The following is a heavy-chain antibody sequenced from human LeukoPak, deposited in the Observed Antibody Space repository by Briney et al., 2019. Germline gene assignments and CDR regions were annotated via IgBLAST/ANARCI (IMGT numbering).Heavy chain of an antibody. CDR3: ARDRGAPDSFDL. V-gene: IGHV3-74*01. CDR2: ISSDGSST. J-gene: IGHJ3*01. Sequence: PGGSLRLFCATPGFTFSVYWMYWVRQAPGKGLVWVSRISSDGSSTTYADSVKGRFTMSRDNAKNTLYLQMSGLRAEDTAVYYCARDRGAPDSFDLWGLGTMVTVSS. D-gene: IGHD3-10*01. CDR1: GFTFSVYW.